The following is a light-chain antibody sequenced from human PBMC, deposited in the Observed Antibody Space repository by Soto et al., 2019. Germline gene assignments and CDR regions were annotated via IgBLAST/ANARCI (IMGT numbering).Light chain of an antibody. V-gene: IGKV3-15*01. CDR1: QSVSSN. Sequence: EIVMTQSPATLSVSPGERATLSCRASQSVSSNLAWYQQKPGQAPRLLIYGASTRATGIPARFSGSGSGTEFTHTISSLQSEDFAVYYCQQYNNWPWTFGQWTKGEIK. CDR2: GAS. CDR3: QQYNNWPWT. J-gene: IGKJ1*01.